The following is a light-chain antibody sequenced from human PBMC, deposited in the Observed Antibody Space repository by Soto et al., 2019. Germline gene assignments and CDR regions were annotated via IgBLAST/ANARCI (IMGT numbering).Light chain of an antibody. CDR3: KQYGSLPLYT. Sequence: EIVLTQSPGTLSLSPGERATLSCRASQSVSSSYLAWYQQKPGQAPRLLIYGASSRATGIPDRFSGSGSGRDCTLAISRLETEDFAVYYCKQYGSLPLYTFGKGTKLEIK. V-gene: IGKV3-20*01. J-gene: IGKJ2*01. CDR2: GAS. CDR1: QSVSSSY.